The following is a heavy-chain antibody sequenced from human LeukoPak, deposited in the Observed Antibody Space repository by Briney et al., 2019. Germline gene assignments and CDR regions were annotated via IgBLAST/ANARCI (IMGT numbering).Heavy chain of an antibody. CDR3: ARDGSSGYVYYYYYGMDV. CDR2: INPNSGGT. V-gene: IGHV1-2*02. J-gene: IGHJ6*02. D-gene: IGHD5-12*01. Sequence: ASVKVSCKAYGYTFTSYYMHWVRQAPGQGLEWMGWINPNSGGTNYAQKFQGRVTMTRDTSISTAYMELSRLRSDDTAVYYCARDGSSGYVYYYYYGMDVWGQGTTVTVSS. CDR1: GYTFTSYY.